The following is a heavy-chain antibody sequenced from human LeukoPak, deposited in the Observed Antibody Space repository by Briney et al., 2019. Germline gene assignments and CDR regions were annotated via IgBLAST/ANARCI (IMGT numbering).Heavy chain of an antibody. CDR2: IYHSGST. CDR3: ASRDSGHALE. V-gene: IGHV4-30-2*01. D-gene: IGHD3-10*01. J-gene: IGHJ4*02. Sequence: SQTLSLTCTVSGGSISSGGYYWSWIRQPPGKGLEWIGYIYHSGSTYYNPSLKSRVTISVDRSKNQFSLKLSSVTAADTAVYYCASRDSGHALEWGQGTLVTVPS. CDR1: GGSISSGGYY.